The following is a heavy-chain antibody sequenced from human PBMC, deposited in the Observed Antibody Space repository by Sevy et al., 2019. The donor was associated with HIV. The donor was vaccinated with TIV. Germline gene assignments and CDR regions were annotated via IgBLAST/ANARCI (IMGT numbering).Heavy chain of an antibody. Sequence: ASVKVSCKASGGIFRSNAISWVRQAPGQGLEWMGGIIAVFGTTNYAQKFQGRVTVTADESRSTGYMELSSLRSEDTAVYYCARDKYYYVSGSFDYWGQGTQVTVSS. V-gene: IGHV1-69*13. D-gene: IGHD3-10*01. CDR2: IIAVFGTT. CDR1: GGIFRSNA. J-gene: IGHJ4*01. CDR3: ARDKYYYVSGSFDY.